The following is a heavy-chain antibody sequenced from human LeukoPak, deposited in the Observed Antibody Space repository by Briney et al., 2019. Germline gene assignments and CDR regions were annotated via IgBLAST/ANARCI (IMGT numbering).Heavy chain of an antibody. J-gene: IGHJ6*03. V-gene: IGHV3-15*01. D-gene: IGHD1-26*01. CDR1: GFTFSNAW. Sequence: GGSLRLSCEASGFTFSNAWMSWVRQTPRRGLEWVGRITSTADGGTIDYAAPVKGRFTISRQDSEDTLYLEMHSLTTEDTGIYYCTTDKKTGSYYLSRYYYMDVWGKGTTVIVSS. CDR3: TTDKKTGSYYLSRYYYMDV. CDR2: ITSTADGGTI.